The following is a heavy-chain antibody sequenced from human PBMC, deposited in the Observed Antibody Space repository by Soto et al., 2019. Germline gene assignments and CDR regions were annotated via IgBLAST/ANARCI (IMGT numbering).Heavy chain of an antibody. CDR1: GYTFTNYG. D-gene: IGHD2-21*01. CDR3: ARAGKPVGYFYTYWDV. CDR2: ISAYNGNT. V-gene: IGHV1-18*01. Sequence: ASVKVSCKASGYTFTNYGITWVRQAPGQGLEWMGWISAYNGNTHYTQRLQGRVTMTTDTSTSTAYMELRGLRSDDTAVYYCARAGKPVGYFYTYWDVGGKGTPDTVPP. J-gene: IGHJ6*04.